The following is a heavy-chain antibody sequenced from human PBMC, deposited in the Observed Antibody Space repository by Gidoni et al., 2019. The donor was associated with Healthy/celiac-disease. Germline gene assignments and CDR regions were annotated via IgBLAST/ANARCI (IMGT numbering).Heavy chain of an antibody. CDR3: ARAPTIVVVGAATHYYGMDV. J-gene: IGHJ6*02. V-gene: IGHV3-74*01. Sequence: EVQLVESGGGLVQPGGSLRLSCAASGFTFSSYWLHWVRQAPGKGLVWVSRINSDGSSTSYAESVKGRCTIYRDNAKNTLYLQMNSLRAEDTAGYYCARAPTIVVVGAATHYYGMDVWGQGTTVTVSS. CDR2: INSDGSST. CDR1: GFTFSSYW. D-gene: IGHD2-15*01.